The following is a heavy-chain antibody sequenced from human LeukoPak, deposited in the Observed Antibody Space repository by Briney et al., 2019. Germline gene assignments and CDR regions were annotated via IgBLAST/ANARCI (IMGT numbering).Heavy chain of an antibody. CDR1: GGSISSYY. J-gene: IGHJ4*02. CDR3: ARSKSYGLVVVIPDYFDY. D-gene: IGHD3-22*01. CDR2: IYYSGST. Sequence: SETLSLTCTVSGGSISSYYWSWIRQPPGKGLEWIGYIYYSGSTNYNPSLKSRVTISVDTSKNQFSLKLSSVTAADTAVYYCARSKSYGLVVVIPDYFDYWGQGTLVTVSS. V-gene: IGHV4-59*12.